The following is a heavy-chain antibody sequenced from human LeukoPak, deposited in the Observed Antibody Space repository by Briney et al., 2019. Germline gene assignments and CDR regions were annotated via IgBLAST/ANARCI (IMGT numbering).Heavy chain of an antibody. J-gene: IGHJ6*03. CDR1: GGSISSGSYY. V-gene: IGHV4-61*02. CDR3: ARCSNDGGYYYYYYMDV. CDR2: IYTSGST. Sequence: PSQTLSLTCTASGGSISSGSYYWSWIRQPAGKGLEWIGGIYTSGSTNYNPSLKSRVTISVDTSKNQFSLKLSSVTAADTAVYYCARCSNDGGYYYYYYMDVWGKGTTVTISS. D-gene: IGHD3-10*02.